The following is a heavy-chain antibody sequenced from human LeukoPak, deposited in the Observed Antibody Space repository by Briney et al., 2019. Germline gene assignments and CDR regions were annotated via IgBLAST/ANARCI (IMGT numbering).Heavy chain of an antibody. Sequence: GGSLRLSCTASGFTFGDYAMSWFRQAPGKGLEWVGFIRNKAYGGTTEYAASVKGRFTISRDDSKSIAYLQMNSLKTEDTAVYYCSTTTVTNLYYYYMDVWGKGTTVTVSS. CDR1: GFTFGDYA. CDR2: IRNKAYGGTT. CDR3: STTTVTNLYYYYMDV. D-gene: IGHD4-17*01. J-gene: IGHJ6*03. V-gene: IGHV3-49*03.